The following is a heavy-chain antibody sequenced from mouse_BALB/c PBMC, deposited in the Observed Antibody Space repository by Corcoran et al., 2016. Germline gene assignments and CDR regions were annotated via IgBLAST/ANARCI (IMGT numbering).Heavy chain of an antibody. V-gene: IGHV9-3-1*01. CDR3: AITTVVATVAY. CDR2: INTYTGEP. J-gene: IGHJ3*01. D-gene: IGHD1-1*01. CDR1: GYTFTNYG. Sequence: QIQLVQSGSALKKPGETGKISCKASGYTFTNYGMNWVKQAPGKGLKWMGWINTYTGEPTYADDFKGRFAFSLENSASTAYLQINNLKNEDTATYCWAITTVVATVAYWGQGTLVTVSA.